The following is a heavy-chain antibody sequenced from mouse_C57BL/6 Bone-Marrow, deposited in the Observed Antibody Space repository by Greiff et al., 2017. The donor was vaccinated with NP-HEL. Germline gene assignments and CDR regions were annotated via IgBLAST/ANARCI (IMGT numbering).Heavy chain of an antibody. J-gene: IGHJ3*01. V-gene: IGHV1-18*01. CDR1: GYTFTDYN. CDR3: ARRGPAWFAY. CDR2: INPNNGGT. Sequence: EVKLMESGPELVKPGASVKIPCKASGYTFTDYNMDWVKQSHGKSLEWIGDINPNNGGTIYNQKFKGKATLTVDKSSSTAYMELRSLTSEDTAVYYCARRGPAWFAYWGQGTLVTVSA.